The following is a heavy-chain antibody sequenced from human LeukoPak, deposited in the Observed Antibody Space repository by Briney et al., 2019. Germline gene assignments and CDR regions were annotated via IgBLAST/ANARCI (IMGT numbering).Heavy chain of an antibody. D-gene: IGHD5-18*01. CDR2: ISGSGGST. CDR1: GFTFSSYG. Sequence: GGSLRLSCAASGFTFSSYGMSWVRQAPGKGLEWVSAISGSGGSTYYADSVKGRFTISRDNSKNTLYLQMNSLRAEDTAVYYCANVLRGYSYGPFDYWGQGTLVTASS. CDR3: ANVLRGYSYGPFDY. V-gene: IGHV3-23*01. J-gene: IGHJ4*02.